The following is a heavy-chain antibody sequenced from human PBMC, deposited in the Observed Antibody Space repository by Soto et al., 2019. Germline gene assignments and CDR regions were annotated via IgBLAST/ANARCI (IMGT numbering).Heavy chain of an antibody. CDR1: GFTFSSYA. Sequence: QVQLVESGGGVVQPGRSLRLSCAASGFTFSSYAMHWVRQAPGKGLEWVSGISYDGSKKYYADSVKGRFTISRDNSNSTLYLQMNSLRAEDTAVFYCARDRYYDSSGADYWGQGTLVTVSS. D-gene: IGHD3-22*01. V-gene: IGHV3-30-3*01. J-gene: IGHJ4*02. CDR3: ARDRYYDSSGADY. CDR2: ISYDGSKK.